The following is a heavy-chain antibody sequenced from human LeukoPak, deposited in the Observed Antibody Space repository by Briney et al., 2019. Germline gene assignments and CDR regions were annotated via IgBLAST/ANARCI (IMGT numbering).Heavy chain of an antibody. CDR2: ISAYNGNT. D-gene: IGHD2-2*01. V-gene: IGHV1-18*01. CDR1: GYTFTSYG. J-gene: IGHJ6*02. Sequence: ASVKVSCKASGYTFTSYGISWVRQAPGQGLEWMGWISAYNGNTNYAQKLQGRVTMTTDTSTSTAYVELRSLRSDDTAVYYCARDCSSTSCYSWHYYYYGIDVWGQGTTVTVPS. CDR3: ARDCSSTSCYSWHYYYYGIDV.